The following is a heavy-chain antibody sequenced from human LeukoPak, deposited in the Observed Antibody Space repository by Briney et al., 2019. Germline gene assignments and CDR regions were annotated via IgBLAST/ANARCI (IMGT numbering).Heavy chain of an antibody. CDR1: GGSISSGGYS. J-gene: IGHJ4*02. CDR2: IYYSGTT. V-gene: IGHV4-31*03. Sequence: SQTLSLTCSVSGGSISSGGYSWSWIRQLPGKGLEWIGYIYYSGTTHYNPSLKSRVTISVDASKNQFFLRLSSVTAADTAVYYCARVLGYGSGSYYPDYWGQGTLVTVSS. CDR3: ARVLGYGSGSYYPDY. D-gene: IGHD3-10*01.